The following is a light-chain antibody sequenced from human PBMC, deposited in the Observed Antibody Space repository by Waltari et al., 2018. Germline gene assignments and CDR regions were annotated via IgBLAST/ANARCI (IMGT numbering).Light chain of an antibody. Sequence: QSVLTQPPSASGTPGQRVTISCSGSRSNIGNNYVYWYPQPPGTAPQLLIYRNNRRPSGGPDRFPGCRAGRAASLAISGLRSEDEADYYWAAWDDSLRGRVFGGGTKVTVL. V-gene: IGLV1-47*01. CDR2: RNN. J-gene: IGLJ3*02. CDR1: RSNIGNNY. CDR3: AAWDDSLRGRV.